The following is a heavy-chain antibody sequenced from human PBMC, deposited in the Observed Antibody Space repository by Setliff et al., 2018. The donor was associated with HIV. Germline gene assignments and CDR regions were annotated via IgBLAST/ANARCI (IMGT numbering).Heavy chain of an antibody. CDR3: ARWESAQKAFNP. J-gene: IGHJ3*01. D-gene: IGHD1-26*01. CDR1: GFTFRNFC. Sequence: GSLRLSCTASGFTFRNFCMSWVRQAPGKGLEWVANIKEDGSEKYYVDSVKGRFTISRDNAKKSLFLQMNSLSAADAAVYYCARWESAQKAFNPWGHGTMVTVSS. CDR2: IKEDGSEK. V-gene: IGHV3-7*03.